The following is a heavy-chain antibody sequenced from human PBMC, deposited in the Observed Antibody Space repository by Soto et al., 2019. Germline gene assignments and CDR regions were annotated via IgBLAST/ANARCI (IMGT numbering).Heavy chain of an antibody. Sequence: ASVKVSCKASGGTFSSYAISWVRQAPGQGLEWMGGIIPIFGTANYAQKFQGRVTITADKSTSTAYMELSSLRSEDTAVYYCANRGYSYGYFDYWGQGTLVTVSS. CDR1: GGTFSSYA. CDR2: IIPIFGTA. D-gene: IGHD5-18*01. V-gene: IGHV1-69*06. J-gene: IGHJ4*02. CDR3: ANRGYSYGYFDY.